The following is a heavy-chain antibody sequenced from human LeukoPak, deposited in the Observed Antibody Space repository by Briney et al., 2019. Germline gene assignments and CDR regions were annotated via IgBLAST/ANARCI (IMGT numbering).Heavy chain of an antibody. CDR1: GGSISSGGYY. CDR2: IYYSGST. J-gene: IGHJ4*02. CDR3: ARDRAYYDSIRRSYFDY. Sequence: SETLSLTCTVSGGSISSGGYYWSWIRQHRGKGLEWIGYIYYSGSTYYNPSLKSRVTISVDTSKNQFSLKLSSVTAADTAVYYCARDRAYYDSIRRSYFDYWGQGTLVTVSS. D-gene: IGHD3-22*01. V-gene: IGHV4-31*03.